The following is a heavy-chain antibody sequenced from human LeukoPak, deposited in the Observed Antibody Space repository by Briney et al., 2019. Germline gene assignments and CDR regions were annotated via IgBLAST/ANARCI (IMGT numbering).Heavy chain of an antibody. CDR2: IYTSGST. CDR1: GGSISSYY. CDR3: AREGSSWYYFDY. V-gene: IGHV4-4*07. J-gene: IGHJ4*02. D-gene: IGHD6-13*01. Sequence: SETLSLTCTVSGGSISSYYWSWIRQPAGKGLEWIGRIYTSGSTNYNPSLKSRVAMSVDTSKNQSSLKLSSVTAADTAVYYCAREGSSWYYFDYWGQGTLVTVSS.